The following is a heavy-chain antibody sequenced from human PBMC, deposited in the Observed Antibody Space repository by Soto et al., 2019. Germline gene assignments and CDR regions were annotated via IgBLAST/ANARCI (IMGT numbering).Heavy chain of an antibody. CDR2: IYYSGST. Sequence: SETLSLTCTVSGGSVSSGSYYWSWIRQPPGKGLEWIGYIYYSGSTNYNPSLKSRVTISVDTSKNQFSLKLSSVTAADTAVYYCARAAGHQTSYYYYGMDVWGQGTTVTVSS. D-gene: IGHD6-13*01. V-gene: IGHV4-61*01. J-gene: IGHJ6*02. CDR3: ARAAGHQTSYYYYGMDV. CDR1: GGSVSSGSYY.